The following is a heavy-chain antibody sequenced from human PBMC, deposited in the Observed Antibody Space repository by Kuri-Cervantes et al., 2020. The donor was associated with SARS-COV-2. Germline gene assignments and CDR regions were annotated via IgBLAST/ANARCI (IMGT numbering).Heavy chain of an antibody. CDR3: ARDPTGGSPGLY. V-gene: IGHV1-18*01. J-gene: IGHJ4*02. D-gene: IGHD4-17*01. CDR2: ISAYNGNT. Sequence: ASVKVSCKASGGTFSSYGISWVRQAPGQGLEWMGWISAYNGNTNYAQKLQGRVTMTTDTSTSTAYMELRSLRSDDTAVYYCARDPTGGSPGLYWGQGTLVTVSS. CDR1: GGTFSSYG.